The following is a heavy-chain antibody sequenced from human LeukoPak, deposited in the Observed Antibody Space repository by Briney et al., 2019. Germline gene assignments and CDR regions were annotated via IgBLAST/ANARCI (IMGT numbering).Heavy chain of an antibody. V-gene: IGHV3-30-3*01. D-gene: IGHD3-10*01. CDR2: ISYDGSNK. CDR3: ARDPIGWFGELPSFDP. Sequence: GGSLRLSCAASGFTFSSYAMHWVRQAPGKGLEWVAVISYDGSNKYYADSVKGRFTISRDNSKNTLYLQMNSLRAEDTAAYYCARDPIGWFGELPSFDPWGQGTLVTVSS. J-gene: IGHJ5*02. CDR1: GFTFSSYA.